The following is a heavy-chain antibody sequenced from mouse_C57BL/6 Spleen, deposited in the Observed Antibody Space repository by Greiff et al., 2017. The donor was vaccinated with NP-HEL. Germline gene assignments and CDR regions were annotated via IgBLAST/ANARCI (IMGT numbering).Heavy chain of an antibody. CDR2: ISDGGSYT. CDR1: GFTFSSYA. J-gene: IGHJ4*01. Sequence: EVQVVESGGGLVKPGGSLKLSCAASGFTFSSYAMSWVRQTPEKRLEWVATISDGGSYTYYPDNVKGRFTISRDNAKNNLYLQMSHLKSEDTAMYYCARSLYAMDYWGQGTSVTVSS. CDR3: ARSLYAMDY. V-gene: IGHV5-4*01.